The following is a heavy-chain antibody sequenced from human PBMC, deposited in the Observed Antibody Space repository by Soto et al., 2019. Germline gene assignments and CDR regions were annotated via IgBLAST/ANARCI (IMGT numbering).Heavy chain of an antibody. D-gene: IGHD7-27*01. Sequence: QVQLLESGPGLVKPSQTLSLTCSVSGDSISNLDYFWAWIRQPPGQALEYIGYIYKSATTYYNPSFESRVAISVDPSKSKFSLNVTSVTAADTAVYFCARGRYCLTGRCFPNWFDSWGQGALVTVSS. CDR3: ARGRYCLTGRCFPNWFDS. V-gene: IGHV4-30-4*01. J-gene: IGHJ5*01. CDR1: GDSISNLDYF. CDR2: IYKSATT.